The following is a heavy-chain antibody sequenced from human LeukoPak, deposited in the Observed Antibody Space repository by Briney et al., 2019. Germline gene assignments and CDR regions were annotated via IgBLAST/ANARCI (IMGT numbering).Heavy chain of an antibody. V-gene: IGHV3-21*04. D-gene: IGHD1-26*01. J-gene: IGHJ6*03. CDR2: ISSSSSYI. CDR3: AFSSYYLQGNYYYMDV. CDR1: GFTFSSYS. Sequence: GGSLRLSCAASGFTFSSYSMNWVRQPPGKGLEWVSSISSSSSYIYYADSVKGRFIISRDNAKNSLYLQMNSLRADDTAVYYCAFSSYYLQGNYYYMDVWGKGTTVTVSS.